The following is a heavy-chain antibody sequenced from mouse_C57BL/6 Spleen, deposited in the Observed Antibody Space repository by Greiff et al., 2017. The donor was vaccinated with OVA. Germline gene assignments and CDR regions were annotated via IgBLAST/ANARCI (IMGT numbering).Heavy chain of an antibody. CDR1: GFTFSDYG. CDR2: ISSGSSTI. CDR3: ARTPYYDGYAMDY. Sequence: EVHLVESGGGLVKPGGSLKLSCAASGFTFSDYGMHWVRQAPEKGLEWVAYISSGSSTIYYADTVKGRFTISRDNAKNTLFLQMTSLRSEDTAMYYCARTPYYDGYAMDYWGQGTSVTVSS. J-gene: IGHJ4*01. D-gene: IGHD1-1*01. V-gene: IGHV5-17*01.